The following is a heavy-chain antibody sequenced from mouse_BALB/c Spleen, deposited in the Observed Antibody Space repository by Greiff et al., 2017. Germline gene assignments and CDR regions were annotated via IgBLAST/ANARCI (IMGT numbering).Heavy chain of an antibody. Sequence: VQLQQSGAELVRPGTSVKISCKASGYTFTNYWLGWVKQRPGHGLEWIGDIYPGGGYTNYNEKFKGKATLTADTSSSTAYMQLSSLTSEDSAVYVCARGAYGYDRGFDYWGQGTTLTVSS. CDR3: ARGAYGYDRGFDY. CDR2: IYPGGGYT. CDR1: GYTFTNYW. D-gene: IGHD2-2*01. J-gene: IGHJ2*01. V-gene: IGHV1-63*02.